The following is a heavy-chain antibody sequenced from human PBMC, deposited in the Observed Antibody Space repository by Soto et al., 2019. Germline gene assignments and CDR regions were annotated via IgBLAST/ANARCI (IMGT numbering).Heavy chain of an antibody. CDR3: ARSRASGSPIRYYFGMDV. Sequence: SVKVSCKASGYTFTSYNINWVRQAPGQGLEWMGWITTYNGDANYAQKSQGRVTMTADTSTSTAYMELRSLRSDDTAVYYCARSRASGSPIRYYFGMDVWGQGTTVTVSS. CDR1: GYTFTSYN. J-gene: IGHJ6*02. CDR2: ITTYNGDA. V-gene: IGHV1-18*01. D-gene: IGHD2-21*01.